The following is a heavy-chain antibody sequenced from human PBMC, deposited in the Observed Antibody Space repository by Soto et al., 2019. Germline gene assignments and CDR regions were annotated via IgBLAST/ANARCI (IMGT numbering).Heavy chain of an antibody. V-gene: IGHV3-7*03. CDR1: GFTFSAYW. CDR2: IKPDGRDT. Sequence: EVQLAEYGGGLVQPVGYLRLSCAASGFTFSAYWMSWVRQAPGKGLEWVANIKPDGRDTYYVASVAGRFIISRDNVKDLLDLRMYGLRAEDTALYYCARGRGAYYGKSDFFAFWGQGALVTVSS. J-gene: IGHJ4*02. CDR3: ARGRGAYYGKSDFFAF. D-gene: IGHD3-10*01.